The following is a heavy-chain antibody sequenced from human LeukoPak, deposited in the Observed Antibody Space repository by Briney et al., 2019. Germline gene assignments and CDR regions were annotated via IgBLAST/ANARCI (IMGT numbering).Heavy chain of an antibody. CDR1: GGSFSGYY. CDR2: INHSGST. Sequence: SETLSLTCAVYGGSFSGYYWSWIRQPPGKGLEWIGEINHSGSTNYNPSLKSRVTISVDTSKNQFSLKLSSVTAADTAVYYCARGPYNWNYGANWFGPWGQGTLVTVSS. D-gene: IGHD1-7*01. CDR3: ARGPYNWNYGANWFGP. V-gene: IGHV4-34*01. J-gene: IGHJ5*02.